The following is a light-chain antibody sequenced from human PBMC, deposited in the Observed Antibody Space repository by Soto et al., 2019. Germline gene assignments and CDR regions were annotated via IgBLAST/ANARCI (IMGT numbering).Light chain of an antibody. CDR2: AAS. V-gene: IGKV1-8*01. CDR3: QQYYSYPWT. Sequence: AIRMTQSPSSFSASTGDRVTITCRASQGISSYLAWYQQKPGKAPKLLIYAASTFRSGVPSRFSGSGSGTDFTLTISCLQSEDFATYYCQQYYSYPWTFGQGTKVEIK. J-gene: IGKJ1*01. CDR1: QGISSY.